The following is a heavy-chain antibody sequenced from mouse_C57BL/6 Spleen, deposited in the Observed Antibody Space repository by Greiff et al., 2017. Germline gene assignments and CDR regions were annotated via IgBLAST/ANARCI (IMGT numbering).Heavy chain of an antibody. Sequence: EVQVVESGGDLVKPGGSLKLSCAASGFTFSSYGMSWVRQTPDKRLEWVATISSGGSYTYYPDSVKGRFTISRDNAKNTLYLQMSSLKSEDTAMYYCARQGITTVLAKDWYFDVWGTGTTVTVSS. V-gene: IGHV5-6*01. CDR2: ISSGGSYT. D-gene: IGHD1-1*01. CDR1: GFTFSSYG. J-gene: IGHJ1*03. CDR3: ARQGITTVLAKDWYFDV.